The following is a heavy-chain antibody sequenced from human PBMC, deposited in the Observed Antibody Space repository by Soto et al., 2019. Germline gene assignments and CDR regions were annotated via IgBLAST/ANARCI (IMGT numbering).Heavy chain of an antibody. CDR2: IYYDGTT. D-gene: IGHD3-22*01. CDR3: ARQGPNTKIVLVKHYAADF. J-gene: IGHJ6*02. CDR1: SGSISSTSYY. V-gene: IGHV4-39*01. Sequence: PSETLSLTCTVSSGSISSTSYYWAWIRQPPGKGLEWIGAIYYDGTTYYTESLKSRVSRSVDTSKNTFSLKVNSVTAADTAVYFCARQGPNTKIVLVKHYAADFWGQGTAVTVSS.